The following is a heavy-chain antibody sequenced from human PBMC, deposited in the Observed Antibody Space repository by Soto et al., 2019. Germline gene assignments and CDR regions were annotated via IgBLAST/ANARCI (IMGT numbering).Heavy chain of an antibody. V-gene: IGHV4-31*03. Sequence: QVQLQESGPGLVKPSQTLSLTCTVSGGSISSGGYYWSWIRQHPGKGLEWIGYIYYSGSTYYNPSLTSRVTTAVDTSKIQFSLKLSSVTAADTAVYYCARGPQLLWFGEVGGMDVWGQGTTVTVSS. CDR3: ARGPQLLWFGEVGGMDV. J-gene: IGHJ6*02. CDR1: GGSISSGGYY. D-gene: IGHD3-10*01. CDR2: IYYSGST.